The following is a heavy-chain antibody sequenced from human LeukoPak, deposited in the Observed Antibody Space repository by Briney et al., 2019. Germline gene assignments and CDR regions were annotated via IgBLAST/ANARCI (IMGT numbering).Heavy chain of an antibody. Sequence: GASLQISCKGSGSIFTSYWIGWGRQLPGKGLEWMGIIYPGDSDTRYSPSFQGQVTISADKSISTAYLQWSSLKASDTAMYYCASLDTAMVYPDYWGQGTLVTVSS. CDR2: IYPGDSDT. D-gene: IGHD5-18*01. V-gene: IGHV5-51*01. CDR1: GSIFTSYW. CDR3: ASLDTAMVYPDY. J-gene: IGHJ4*02.